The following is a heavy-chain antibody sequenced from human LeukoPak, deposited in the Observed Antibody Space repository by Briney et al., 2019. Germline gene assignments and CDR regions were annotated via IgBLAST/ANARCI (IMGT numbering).Heavy chain of an antibody. CDR2: ISAYNGNT. J-gene: IGHJ4*02. Sequence: GASVKVSCKASGYTFTSYGISWVRQAPGQGLEWMGWISAYNGNTNYAQKLQGRVTMTTDTSTSTAYMELRSLRAEDTAVYYCARAYYYDSSGNCFDYWGQGTLVTVSS. D-gene: IGHD3-22*01. CDR3: ARAYYYDSSGNCFDY. V-gene: IGHV1-18*01. CDR1: GYTFTSYG.